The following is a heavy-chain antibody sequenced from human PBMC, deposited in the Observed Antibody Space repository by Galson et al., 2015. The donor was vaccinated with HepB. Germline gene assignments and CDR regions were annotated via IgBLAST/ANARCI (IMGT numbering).Heavy chain of an antibody. D-gene: IGHD1-7*01. CDR3: ARWATITGTQGFDY. V-gene: IGHV4-39*01. J-gene: IGHJ4*02. Sequence: ETLSLTCTVSGGSISSRSYYWGWIRQPPGKGLAWIGHIYYSGSTYYNPSLESRVTISVDTSKNQFSLKLSSVTAADTTVYYCARWATITGTQGFDYWGQGTLVTVSS. CDR1: GGSISSRSYY. CDR2: IYYSGST.